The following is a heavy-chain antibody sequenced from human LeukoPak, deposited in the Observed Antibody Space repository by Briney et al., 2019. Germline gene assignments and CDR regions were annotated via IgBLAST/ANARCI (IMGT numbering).Heavy chain of an antibody. CDR3: ARSLLHCGGDCYSFDY. CDR1: GYTFTSYY. V-gene: IGHV1-46*01. J-gene: IGHJ4*02. D-gene: IGHD2-21*02. Sequence: ASVKVSCKASGYTFTSYYMHWVRQAPGQGLEWMGIIRPSGGSTSYAQKFQDRVTMTRDTSTSTVYMELSSLGSEDTAVYYCARSLLHCGGDCYSFDYWGQGTLVTVSS. CDR2: IRPSGGST.